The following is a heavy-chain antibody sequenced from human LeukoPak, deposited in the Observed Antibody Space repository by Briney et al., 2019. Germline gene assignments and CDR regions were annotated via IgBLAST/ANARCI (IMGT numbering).Heavy chain of an antibody. CDR2: ISSDVSST. J-gene: IGHJ4*02. D-gene: IGHD5-18*01. Sequence: GGSLRLSCAASGFTFSSYWMHWVRQAPGKGLVWVSRISSDVSSTNYADSVKGRFTISRDNAKNTLFLQMNSLRAEDTAVYYCARGGARGYSYGPVDYWGQGSLVTVSS. CDR1: GFTFSSYW. V-gene: IGHV3-74*01. CDR3: ARGGARGYSYGPVDY.